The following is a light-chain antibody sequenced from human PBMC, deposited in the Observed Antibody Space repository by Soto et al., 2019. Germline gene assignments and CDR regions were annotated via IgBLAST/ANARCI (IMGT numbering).Light chain of an antibody. CDR2: GAS. V-gene: IGKV3-20*01. J-gene: IGKJ4*01. CDR3: QQYGTSPVT. CDR1: QSVSSNY. Sequence: EIVLTQSPGTLSLSPGERATLSCRASQSVSSNYLAWYQQKPGQAPRLLMYGASSRATGIPDRFSGSGAGTDVTLTISRLEPEDFAGYYCQQYGTSPVTFGGGTQVEIK.